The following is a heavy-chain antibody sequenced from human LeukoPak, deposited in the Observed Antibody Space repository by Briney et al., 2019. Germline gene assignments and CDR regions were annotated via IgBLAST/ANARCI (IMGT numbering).Heavy chain of an antibody. CDR1: GYTFTSYD. D-gene: IGHD1-26*01. CDR2: INPSGGST. CDR3: ARDHGGSYDY. V-gene: IGHV1-46*01. Sequence: ASVKVSCKASGYTFTSYDIHWVRQAPGQGLEWMGIINPSGGSTSYAQEFQGRVTITRDTSTSTVYMELSSLRSEDTAVYYCARDHGGSYDYWGQGTMVTVSS. J-gene: IGHJ4*02.